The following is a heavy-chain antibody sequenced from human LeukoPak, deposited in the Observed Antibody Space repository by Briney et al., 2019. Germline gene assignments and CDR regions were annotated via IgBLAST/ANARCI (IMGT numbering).Heavy chain of an antibody. D-gene: IGHD2-15*01. CDR1: GGSFSGYY. CDR2: INHSGST. CDR3: ARVGDRDAFDI. J-gene: IGHJ3*02. V-gene: IGHV4-34*01. Sequence: SETLSLTCAVYGGSFSGYYWSWIRQPPGKGLEWIGEINHSGSTNYNPSLKSRVTISVDTSKNQFSLKLSSVTAEDTAVYYCARVGDRDAFDIWGQGTMVTVSS.